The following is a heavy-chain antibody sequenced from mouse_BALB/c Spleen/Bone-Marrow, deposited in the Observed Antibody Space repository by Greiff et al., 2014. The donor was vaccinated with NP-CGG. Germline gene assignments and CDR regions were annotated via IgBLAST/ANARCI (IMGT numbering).Heavy chain of an antibody. CDR1: GYSFTSFT. V-gene: IGHV1-4*01. J-gene: IGHJ2*01. CDR3: AREGSYDGCSGHFDF. CDR2: IVPSSVYS. D-gene: IGHD2-3*01. Sequence: VQLQQSGAELARPGASVRMSYKASGYSFTSFTMHWLKQGPGQGLEWIAYIVPSSVYSNYNQKFKDKATLTADRSSNTAYMQLSSLTSEDSAVYYCAREGSYDGCSGHFDFWGPGTTLTVSS.